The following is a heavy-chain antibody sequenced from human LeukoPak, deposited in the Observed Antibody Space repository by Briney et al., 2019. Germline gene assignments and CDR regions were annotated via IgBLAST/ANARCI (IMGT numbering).Heavy chain of an antibody. J-gene: IGHJ4*02. CDR2: IYYSGST. CDR3: ARDRGDWLLPGAFDY. CDR1: GGSISSYY. V-gene: IGHV4-59*01. D-gene: IGHD3-9*01. Sequence: SKTLSLTCTVSGGSISSYYWSWIRQPPGKGLEWIGYIYYSGSTNYNPSLKSRVTISVDTSKNQFSLKLSSVTAADTAVYYCARDRGDWLLPGAFDYWGQGTLVTVSS.